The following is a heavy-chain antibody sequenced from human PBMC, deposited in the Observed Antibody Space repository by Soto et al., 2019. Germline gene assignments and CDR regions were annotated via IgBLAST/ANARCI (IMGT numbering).Heavy chain of an antibody. CDR3: AREFYYDSSGIGFDS. CDR1: GGSISSGGYS. V-gene: IGHV4-30-2*02. Sequence: PSETLSLTCAVSGGSISSGGYSWSWIRQPPGRGLEWIGDFYHSGSPHHNPSLKNRVSISEDRSKNEFSLKLSSVTAADTAIYYCAREFYYDSSGIGFDSWGQGTLVTVSS. J-gene: IGHJ4*02. CDR2: FYHSGSP. D-gene: IGHD3-22*01.